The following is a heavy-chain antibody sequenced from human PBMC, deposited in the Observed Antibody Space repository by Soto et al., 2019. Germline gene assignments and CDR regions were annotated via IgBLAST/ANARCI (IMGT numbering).Heavy chain of an antibody. CDR3: AREEGATGGFDY. CDR2: MYYSGTT. J-gene: IGHJ4*02. Sequence: SETLSLTCAVSGGSISSSIYFWGWIRQPPGEGLEWIGSMYYSGTTSYNPSLKTRVSISIDTAKNQFSLRLSSVTAADTAVYYCAREEGATGGFDYWGQGTLVTVSS. V-gene: IGHV4-39*02. D-gene: IGHD1-26*01. CDR1: GGSISSSIYF.